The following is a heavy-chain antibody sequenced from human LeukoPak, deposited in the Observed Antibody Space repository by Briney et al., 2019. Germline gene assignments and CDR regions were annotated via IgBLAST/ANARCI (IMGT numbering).Heavy chain of an antibody. CDR3: AKDWGD. V-gene: IGHV3-9*01. J-gene: IGHJ4*02. D-gene: IGHD3-16*01. CDR2: ISRNSDTI. CDR1: GFTFHDYA. Sequence: GGSLRLSCAASGFTFHDYAMHWVRHVPGKGLDWVSGISRNSDTIAYADSVKGRFTISRDNAKNSLYLQMNSLRTEDTAMYYCAKDWGDWGQGTLVTVSS.